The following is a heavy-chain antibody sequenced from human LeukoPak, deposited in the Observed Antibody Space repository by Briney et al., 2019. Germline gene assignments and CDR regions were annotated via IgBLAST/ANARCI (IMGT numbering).Heavy chain of an antibody. Sequence: GGSLRLSCAASGFTFSGYWMSWVRQAPGKGLEWVATIKQDGSEKYYVDSVKGRFTLSRDNAQNSLYLQMNSLRAEDTAVYYCARAPHSGYDYWGQGTLVTVSS. V-gene: IGHV3-7*01. CDR2: IKQDGSEK. CDR1: GFTFSGYW. J-gene: IGHJ4*02. D-gene: IGHD5-12*01. CDR3: ARAPHSGYDY.